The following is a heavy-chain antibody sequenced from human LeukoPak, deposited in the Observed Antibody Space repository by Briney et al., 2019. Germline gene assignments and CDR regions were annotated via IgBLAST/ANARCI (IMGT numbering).Heavy chain of an antibody. Sequence: GESLKISCKGSGYSFTSYWIGWVRQMPGKGLEWMGITYPGDSDTRYSPSFQGQVTISADKSISTAYLQWSSLKASDTAMYYCARKRDDCSSTSCMLLGLDPWGQGTLVTVSS. D-gene: IGHD2-2*01. CDR2: TYPGDSDT. J-gene: IGHJ5*02. V-gene: IGHV5-51*01. CDR1: GYSFTSYW. CDR3: ARKRDDCSSTSCMLLGLDP.